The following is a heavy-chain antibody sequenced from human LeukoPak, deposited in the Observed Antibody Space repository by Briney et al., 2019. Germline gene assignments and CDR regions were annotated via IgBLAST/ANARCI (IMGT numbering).Heavy chain of an antibody. CDR1: GFSFSSYA. V-gene: IGHV3-30*14. D-gene: IGHD3-10*01. CDR2: ISYDGRNK. CDR3: ARSGAGWFDH. Sequence: GGSLRLSCAASGFSFSSYAMHWVRQAPGKGLDWVALISYDGRNKYYADSVKGRFTISRDNSRNTLYLQMNSLRAEDTAVYYCARSGAGWFDHRGQGTLVSVSS. J-gene: IGHJ5*02.